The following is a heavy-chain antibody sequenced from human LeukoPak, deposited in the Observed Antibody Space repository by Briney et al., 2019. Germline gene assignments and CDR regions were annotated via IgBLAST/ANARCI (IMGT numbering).Heavy chain of an antibody. J-gene: IGHJ4*02. D-gene: IGHD3-10*01. V-gene: IGHV1-2*02. CDR1: GYTFTSYY. Sequence: ASVKVSCKASGYTFTSYYMHWVRQAPGQGLEWMGWINPNSGGTNYAQKFQGRVTMTRDTSISTAYMELSRLRSDDTAVYYCASGNYGSGGGGGYWGQGTLVTVSS. CDR3: ASGNYGSGGGGGY. CDR2: INPNSGGT.